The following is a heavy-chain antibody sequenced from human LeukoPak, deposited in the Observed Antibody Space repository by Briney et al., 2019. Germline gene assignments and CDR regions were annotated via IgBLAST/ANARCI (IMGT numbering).Heavy chain of an antibody. CDR1: GGSISSYY. J-gene: IGHJ6*03. CDR3: ARHAQPQQLNYHYYYMDV. Sequence: SETLSLTCTVSGGSISSYYWSWIRQPPGKGLEGIGYIYTSGSTNYNPSLKSRVTISVDTSKNQFSLKLSSVTAADTAVYYCARHAQPQQLNYHYYYMDVWGKGTMVTVSS. V-gene: IGHV4-4*09. D-gene: IGHD6-13*01. CDR2: IYTSGST.